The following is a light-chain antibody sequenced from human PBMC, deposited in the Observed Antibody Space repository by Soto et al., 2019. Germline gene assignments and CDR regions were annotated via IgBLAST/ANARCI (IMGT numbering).Light chain of an antibody. CDR2: EVS. CDR1: SSDVGYYNY. J-gene: IGLJ3*02. Sequence: QSALTEPASVSGSPGQSITISCTGTSSDVGYYNYVSWYQHHPGKVPKLMIYEVSNRPSGVSNRFSGSKSGNTASLTISGLQAEDEADYYCSSYTTSSTQVFGGGTKGTVL. V-gene: IGLV2-14*01. CDR3: SSYTTSSTQV.